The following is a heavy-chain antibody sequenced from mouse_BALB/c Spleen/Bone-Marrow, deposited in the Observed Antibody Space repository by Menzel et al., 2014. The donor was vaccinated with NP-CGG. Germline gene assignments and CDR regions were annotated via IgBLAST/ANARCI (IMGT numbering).Heavy chain of an antibody. CDR2: ISGGGSYT. Sequence: EVKLVESGGGLVKSGVSLKPSCAAPGFTFSNYGMSWVRQTPEKRLEWVATISGGGSYTFYSDSVKGRFTISRDNAKNNLYLQLSSLRSEDTALYYCARHAYYDQTEVSFVYWGQGTPVKVSA. V-gene: IGHV5-9-2*01. D-gene: IGHD2-4*01. CDR1: GFTFSNYG. J-gene: IGHJ3*01. CDR3: ARHAYYDQTEVSFVY.